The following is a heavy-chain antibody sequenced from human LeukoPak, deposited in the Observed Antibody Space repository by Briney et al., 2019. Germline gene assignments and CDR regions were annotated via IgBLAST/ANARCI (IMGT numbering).Heavy chain of an antibody. CDR2: ISGGGDTT. D-gene: IGHD3-3*01. Sequence: GGSLRLSCAASGFTFSSYDMSWVRQAPGRGLEWVSTISGGGDTTYYADSVKGRFTISRDNSKNTLYLQMNSLRAEDTAVYYCAKDAPYYDFWSGYSQSSFDYWGQGTLVTASS. J-gene: IGHJ4*02. CDR1: GFTFSSYD. CDR3: AKDAPYYDFWSGYSQSSFDY. V-gene: IGHV3-23*01.